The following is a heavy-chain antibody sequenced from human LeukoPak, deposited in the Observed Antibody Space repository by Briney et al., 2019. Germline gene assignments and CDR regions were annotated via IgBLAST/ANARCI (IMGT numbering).Heavy chain of an antibody. CDR1: GITLSNYG. J-gene: IGHJ4*02. D-gene: IGHD3-22*01. Sequence: PGGSLRLSCAFSGITLSNYGMSWVRQAPGKGLEWVAGISGIGGGKNYVDAVRGRFTISRDNGKNTLHLQMNSLRAEETAVYFCAKRGVVIRVILVGFHKEAYYFDSWGQGALVIVSS. V-gene: IGHV3-23*01. CDR3: AKRGVVIRVILVGFHKEAYYFDS. CDR2: ISGIGGGK.